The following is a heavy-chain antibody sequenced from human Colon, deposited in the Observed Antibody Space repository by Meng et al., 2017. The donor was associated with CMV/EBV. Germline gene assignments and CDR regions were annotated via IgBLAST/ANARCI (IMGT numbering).Heavy chain of an antibody. CDR3: AHRGDCDYVFDF. CDR1: GFSSTTRGVG. CDR2: IYWDDDK. V-gene: IGHV2-5*02. J-gene: IGHJ4*02. D-gene: IGHD4-17*01. Sequence: QMTLKEPGPAQVKPTQTLTLTSTFSGFSSTTRGVGVGWNRQPPGKTLQWLALIYWDDDKRYSPSLKNRLTITKDTSKNQVVLTMTNMDPGDTGTYYCAHRGDCDYVFDFWGQGALVTVSS.